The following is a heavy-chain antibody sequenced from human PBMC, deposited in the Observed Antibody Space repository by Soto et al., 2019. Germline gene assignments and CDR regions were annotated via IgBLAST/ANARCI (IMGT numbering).Heavy chain of an antibody. D-gene: IGHD2-15*01. J-gene: IGHJ4*02. V-gene: IGHV3-21*01. CDR2: ISSSSTYI. CDR3: ARAYCSGGSCYSGDLFDY. Sequence: GGSLRLSCAASGFTFSSYSMDWVHQAPGKGLEWVSSISSSSTYIYYADSVKGRFTISRDNAKNSLYLQMNSLRAEDTAVYYCARAYCSGGSCYSGDLFDYCGQGTLVTVSS. CDR1: GFTFSSYS.